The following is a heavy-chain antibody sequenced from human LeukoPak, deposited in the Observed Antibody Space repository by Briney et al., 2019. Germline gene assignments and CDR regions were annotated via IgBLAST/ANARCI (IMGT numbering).Heavy chain of an antibody. Sequence: PSETLSLTCTVSGYSISSGYYWGWIRQPPGKGLEWLGEIYHSGNTNYNPSLKSRVAISLDKSSNHFSLRLTSVTAADTAMYFCVREEMPGKFWGQGTLVTVSS. J-gene: IGHJ4*02. D-gene: IGHD5-24*01. CDR2: IYHSGNT. V-gene: IGHV4-38-2*02. CDR3: VREEMPGKF. CDR1: GYSISSGYY.